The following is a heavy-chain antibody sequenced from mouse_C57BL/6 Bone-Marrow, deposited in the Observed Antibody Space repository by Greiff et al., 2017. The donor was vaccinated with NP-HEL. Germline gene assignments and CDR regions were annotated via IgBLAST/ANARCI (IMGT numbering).Heavy chain of an antibody. J-gene: IGHJ3*01. CDR2: IYPGSGST. V-gene: IGHV1-55*01. D-gene: IGHD2-3*01. CDR1: GYTFTSYW. CDR3: AIFYDGYPPGFAY. Sequence: QVQLQQPGAELVKPGASVKMSCKASGYTFTSYWITWVKQRPGQGLEWIGDIYPGSGSTNYNEKFKSKATLTVDTSSSTAYMQLSSLTSEDSAVYYCAIFYDGYPPGFAYWGQGTLVTVSA.